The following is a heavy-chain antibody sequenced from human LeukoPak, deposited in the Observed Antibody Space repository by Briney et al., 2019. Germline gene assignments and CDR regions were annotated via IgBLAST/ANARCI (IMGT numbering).Heavy chain of an antibody. D-gene: IGHD3-10*01. CDR3: ARGGLVRGSINSFIAFDV. CDR2: TYYRSKWYY. J-gene: IGHJ3*01. V-gene: IGHV6-1*01. CDR1: GDSVSRTDGG. Sequence: SQTLSLTCAISGDSVSRTDGGWNWIRQSPSSGLEWLGRTYYRSKWYYDDALSVESRISIKPDTSKNQLTLQLNSVTPEDTALYFCARGGLVRGSINSFIAFDVWGQGIMVTVSS.